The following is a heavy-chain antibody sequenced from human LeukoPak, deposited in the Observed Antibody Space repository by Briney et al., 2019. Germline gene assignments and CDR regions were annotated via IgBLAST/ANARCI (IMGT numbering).Heavy chain of an antibody. CDR2: ISGSGDST. Sequence: GGSLRLSCAASGFTFSSYAMSWVRQAPGKGLEWVSVISGSGDSTYYADSVKGRFTISRDDSKNTLFLQMNSLRAEDTAVNYCAKLGSGSCYSQLDYWGQGTLVTVSS. J-gene: IGHJ4*02. CDR1: GFTFSSYA. D-gene: IGHD2-15*01. CDR3: AKLGSGSCYSQLDY. V-gene: IGHV3-23*01.